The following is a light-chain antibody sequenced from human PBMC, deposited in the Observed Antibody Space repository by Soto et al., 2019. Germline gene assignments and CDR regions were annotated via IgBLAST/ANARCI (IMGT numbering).Light chain of an antibody. CDR3: QQYNNWPPIT. J-gene: IGKJ5*01. CDR2: GAS. Sequence: EIVLTQSPATLSVSPVERGTIYVGASQSVSSNLAWYQQKPAQAPRLLIYGASTRATGIPARFRGSGSETEFTLILSSLQSEDFAVYYCQQYNNWPPITFGQGTRPGL. CDR1: QSVSSN. V-gene: IGKV3-15*01.